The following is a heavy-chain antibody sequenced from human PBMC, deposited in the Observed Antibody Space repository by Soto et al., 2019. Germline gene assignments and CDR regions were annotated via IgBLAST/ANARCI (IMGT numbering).Heavy chain of an antibody. J-gene: IGHJ3*02. CDR2: IYYSGST. CDR1: GGSISSSSYY. D-gene: IGHD6-19*01. Sequence: PSETLSLTCTVSGGSISSSSYYWGWIRQPPGKGLEWIGSIYYSGSTYYNPSLKSRVTISVDTSKNQFSLKLSSVTAADTAVYYCARRRKQWLDGLPFAIWGQGTMVTVSS. CDR3: ARRRKQWLDGLPFAI. V-gene: IGHV4-39*01.